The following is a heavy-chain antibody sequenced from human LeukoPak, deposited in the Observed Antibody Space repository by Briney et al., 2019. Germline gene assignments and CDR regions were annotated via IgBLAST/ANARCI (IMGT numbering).Heavy chain of an antibody. V-gene: IGHV1-8*01. CDR3: ARGYYYGSGSYRVLYWFDP. Sequence: ASVTVSCKASGYTFTSYDINWVRQATGQRLEWMGWMNPNSGNTGYAQKFQGRVTMTRNTPISTAYMELSSLRSEDTAVYYCARGYYYGSGSYRVLYWFDPWGQGTLVTVPS. CDR1: GYTFTSYD. CDR2: MNPNSGNT. D-gene: IGHD3-10*01. J-gene: IGHJ5*02.